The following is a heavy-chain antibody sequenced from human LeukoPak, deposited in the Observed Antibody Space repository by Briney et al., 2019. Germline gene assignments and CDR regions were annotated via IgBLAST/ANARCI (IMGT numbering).Heavy chain of an antibody. CDR2: INHSGST. CDR3: ARGTLIIARYCSGGSCYSQYFQH. V-gene: IGHV4-34*01. J-gene: IGHJ1*01. Sequence: PSETLSLTCAVYGGSFSGYYWSWLRQPPGKGLEWIGEINHSGSTNYNPSLKSRVTISVDTSKNQFSLKLSSVTAADTAVYYCARGTLIIARYCSGGSCYSQYFQHWGQGTLVTVSS. D-gene: IGHD2-15*01. CDR1: GGSFSGYY.